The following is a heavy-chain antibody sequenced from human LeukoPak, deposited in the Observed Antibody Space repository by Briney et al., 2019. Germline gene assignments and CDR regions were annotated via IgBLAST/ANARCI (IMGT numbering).Heavy chain of an antibody. CDR2: INHSGST. CDR3: ASARWDY. V-gene: IGHV4-34*01. J-gene: IGHJ4*02. CDR1: GGSFSGYY. Sequence: SETLSLTCAVYGGSFSGYYWSWIRQPPGKGLEWIGEINHSGSTNYNPSLKSRVTISVDTSKNQFSLKLSSVTAADTAVYYCASARWDYWGQGTLVTVSS. D-gene: IGHD5-24*01.